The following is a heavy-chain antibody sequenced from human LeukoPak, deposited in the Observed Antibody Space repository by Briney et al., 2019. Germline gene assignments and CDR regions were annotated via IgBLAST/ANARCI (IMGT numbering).Heavy chain of an antibody. CDR1: GFTFSNYA. D-gene: IGHD1-1*01. Sequence: GRPLRLSCAASGFTFSNYARHWVRQAPGKGLEWVAVISYDGNNKCYVDSVKGRFTISRDISKKTPYLQMNTLRPEDTAVYFCARNRYRVVANCNDRDLDYWGQGTLVTVSS. V-gene: IGHV3-30-3*01. CDR2: ISYDGNNK. CDR3: ARNRYRVVANCNDRDLDY. J-gene: IGHJ4*02.